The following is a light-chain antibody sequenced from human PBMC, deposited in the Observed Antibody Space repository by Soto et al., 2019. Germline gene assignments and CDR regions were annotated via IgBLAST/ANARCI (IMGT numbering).Light chain of an antibody. Sequence: EIVMTQSPGTLSVSPGERATLSCRASQSVSRNFAWYQQKPGQAPRLLIYAASTRATGIPAGFSGSGSGTEFTLTVRSLQSEDVAVDGCQQYNTWPLYSFGQGTKLEIK. CDR3: QQYNTWPLYS. V-gene: IGKV3-15*01. J-gene: IGKJ2*03. CDR1: QSVSRN. CDR2: AAS.